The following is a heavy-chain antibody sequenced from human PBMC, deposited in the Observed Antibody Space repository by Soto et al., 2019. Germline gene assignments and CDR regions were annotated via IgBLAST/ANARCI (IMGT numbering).Heavy chain of an antibody. V-gene: IGHV1-18*01. D-gene: IGHD3-16*01. Sequence: QVQLVQSGDEVKKPGASVKVSCKASGYIFVNYGIAWVRQAPGQGLEWMGWVSPYTGNTHSATKVQGRLTMTTDTATRTAYMDRGSLRSDDTAVYYCVMVDNYVTPTPQDVWGQGATVTVSS. CDR3: VMVDNYVTPTPQDV. CDR1: GYIFVNYG. CDR2: VSPYTGNT. J-gene: IGHJ6*02.